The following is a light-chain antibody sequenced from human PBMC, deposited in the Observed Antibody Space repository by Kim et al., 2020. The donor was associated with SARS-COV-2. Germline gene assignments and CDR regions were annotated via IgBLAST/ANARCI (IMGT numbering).Light chain of an antibody. CDR2: KAS. CDR1: QTISTW. J-gene: IGKJ1*01. CDR3: QHYNSYPWT. Sequence: ASVGDRVTITCRASQTISTWLAWYQQKPGKAPKLLIYKASTLESGVPSRFSGSGSGTEFTLTISSLQPDDFATYHCQHYNSYPWTFGQGTKVDIK. V-gene: IGKV1-5*03.